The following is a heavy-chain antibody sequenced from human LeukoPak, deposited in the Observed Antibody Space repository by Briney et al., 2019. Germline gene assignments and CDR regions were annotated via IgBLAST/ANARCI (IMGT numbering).Heavy chain of an antibody. Sequence: SETLSLTCTVSGGSISSYYWSWTRQPPGKGLEWIGYIYYSGSTNYNPSLKSRVTISVDTSKNQFSLKLSSVTAADTAVYYCARHSGSYSPPAPFYFDYWGQGTLVTVSS. CDR2: IYYSGST. CDR1: GGSISSYY. J-gene: IGHJ4*02. CDR3: ARHSGSYSPPAPFYFDY. V-gene: IGHV4-59*08. D-gene: IGHD1-26*01.